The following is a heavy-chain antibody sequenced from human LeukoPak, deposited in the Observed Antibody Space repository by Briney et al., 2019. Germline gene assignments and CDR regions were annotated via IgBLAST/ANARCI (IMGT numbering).Heavy chain of an antibody. Sequence: GGSLRLSCAASGFTFSTYAMSWVRQAPGKGLEWVSSISGSGGSTSYADSVKGRFTISRDTSKNTLYLQMNSLRAEDTAVYYCAKEDSSSWDQPRGGYFDCWGQGTLVTVSS. J-gene: IGHJ4*02. D-gene: IGHD6-13*01. CDR1: GFTFSTYA. CDR2: ISGSGGST. V-gene: IGHV3-23*01. CDR3: AKEDSSSWDQPRGGYFDC.